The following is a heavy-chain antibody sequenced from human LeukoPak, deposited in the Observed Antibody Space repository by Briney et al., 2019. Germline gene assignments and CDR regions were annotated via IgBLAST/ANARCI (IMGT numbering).Heavy chain of an antibody. J-gene: IGHJ4*02. CDR3: ASLKIAVAGTPHFDY. CDR1: GGSISSYY. CDR2: IYYSGST. D-gene: IGHD6-19*01. Sequence: SETLSLTCTVSGGSISSYYWSWIRQPPGKGLEWIRYIYYSGSTNYNPSLKSRVTISVDTSKNQFSLKLSSVTAADTAVYYCASLKIAVAGTPHFDYWGQGTLVTVSS. V-gene: IGHV4-59*08.